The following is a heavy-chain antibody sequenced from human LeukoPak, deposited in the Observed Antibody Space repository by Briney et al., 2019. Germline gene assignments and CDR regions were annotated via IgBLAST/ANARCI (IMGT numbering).Heavy chain of an antibody. CDR2: LSGTGDST. J-gene: IGHJ4*02. CDR3: ARDPYKGATTTSPIDY. CDR1: GFTFSIYA. D-gene: IGHD1-26*01. Sequence: PGGPLRLSCAASGFTFSIYAMSWVRPAPGKGLEWVSTLSGTGDSTYYADSVKGRFTISRDNAKNSLYLQMNSLRAEDTAVYYCARDPYKGATTTSPIDYWGQGTLVTVSS. V-gene: IGHV3-23*01.